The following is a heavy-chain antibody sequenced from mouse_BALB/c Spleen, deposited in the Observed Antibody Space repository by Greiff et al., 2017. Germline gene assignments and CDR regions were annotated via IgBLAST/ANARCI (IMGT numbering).Heavy chain of an antibody. Sequence: VQLQQSGAELVKPGASVKLSCKASGYTFTSYYMYWVKQRPGQGLEWIGEINPSNGGTNFNEKFKSKATLTVDKSSSTAYMQLSSLTSEDSAVYYCTRSDDRYAMDYWGQGTSVTVSS. CDR2: INPSNGGT. V-gene: IGHV1S81*02. CDR3: TRSDDRYAMDY. J-gene: IGHJ4*01. D-gene: IGHD2-12*01. CDR1: GYTFTSYY.